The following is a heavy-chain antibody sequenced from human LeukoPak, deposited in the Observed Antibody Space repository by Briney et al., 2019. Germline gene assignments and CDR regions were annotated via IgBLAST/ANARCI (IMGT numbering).Heavy chain of an antibody. D-gene: IGHD2-15*01. CDR2: IYYSGST. CDR1: GGSISSYY. V-gene: IGHV4-59*01. Sequence: PSETLSLTCTVSGGSISSYYWSWIRQPPGKGLEWIGYIYYSGSTNYNPSFKSRVTISVDTSKNQLSLKLSSVTAADTAVYYCARSRAYCSGGSCYSWFDPWGQGTLVTVSS. J-gene: IGHJ5*02. CDR3: ARSRAYCSGGSCYSWFDP.